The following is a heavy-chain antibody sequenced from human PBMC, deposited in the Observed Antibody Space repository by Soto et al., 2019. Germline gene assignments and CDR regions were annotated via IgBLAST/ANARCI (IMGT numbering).Heavy chain of an antibody. Sequence: QVQLVESGGGVVQPGTSLRLSCVGSGFTFRSYVIHWVRQAPGKGLEWVALTSYDGSNNFYGDSVKGRFTISRHNSRNTVELQMDSLRCEDTALYSCARWGTTGGLDVWGHGTLVSVSS. CDR1: GFTFRSYV. CDR3: ARWGTTGGLDV. CDR2: TSYDGSNN. J-gene: IGHJ1*01. D-gene: IGHD3-16*01. V-gene: IGHV3-33*05.